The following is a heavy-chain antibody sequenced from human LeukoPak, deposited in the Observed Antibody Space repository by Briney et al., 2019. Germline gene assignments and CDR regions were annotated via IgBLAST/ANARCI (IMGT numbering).Heavy chain of an antibody. D-gene: IGHD5-24*01. CDR3: ARVGARDGYNLFDY. Sequence: PGGSLRLSCAASGFTVSSNYMSWVRQAPGKGLEWVSVIYSGGSTYYADSVKGRFTISRDNSKNTLYLQMNSLRAEDTAVYYCARVGARDGYNLFDYWGQGTLVTVSS. CDR1: GFTVSSNY. V-gene: IGHV3-66*01. J-gene: IGHJ4*02. CDR2: IYSGGST.